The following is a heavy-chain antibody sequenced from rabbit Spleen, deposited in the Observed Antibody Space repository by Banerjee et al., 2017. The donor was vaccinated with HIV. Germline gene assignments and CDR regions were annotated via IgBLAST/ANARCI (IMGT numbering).Heavy chain of an antibody. CDR3: ARSDGSDLTRLGL. CDR1: GFSFSSYNY. V-gene: IGHV1S45*01. CDR2: IAGGSSGST. Sequence: QEQLVESGGGLVQPEGSLTLTCTASGFSFSSYNYMCWVRQAPGKGLEWIGCIAGGSSGSTYYASWAKGRFTIAKTSSTTVTLQMTSLTAADTATYFCARSDGSDLTRLGLWGQGTLVTVS. D-gene: IGHD5-1*01. J-gene: IGHJ3*01.